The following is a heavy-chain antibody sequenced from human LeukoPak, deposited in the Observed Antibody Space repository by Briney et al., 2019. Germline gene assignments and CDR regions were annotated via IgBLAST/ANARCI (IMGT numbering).Heavy chain of an antibody. CDR2: ISYDGSNK. CDR1: GFTFSSYG. CDR3: AREGGY. J-gene: IGHJ4*02. Sequence: PGGSLRLSCAASGFTFSSYGMHWVRQAPGKGLEWVAVISYDGSNKYYADSVKGRFTISRDNSKNTLYLQMNSLRAEDTGVYYCAREGGYWGQGTLVTVSS. D-gene: IGHD3-16*01. V-gene: IGHV3-30*03.